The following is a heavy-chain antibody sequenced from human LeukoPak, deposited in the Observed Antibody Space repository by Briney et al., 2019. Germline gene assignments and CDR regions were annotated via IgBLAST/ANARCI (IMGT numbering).Heavy chain of an antibody. CDR3: ARGNHYYDSSGPIGNFDY. J-gene: IGHJ4*02. Sequence: SVKVSCKASGYTFTGYYMHWVRQAPGQGLEWMGWINPNSGGTNYAQKFQGRVTMTRDTSISTAYMELSRLRSGDTAVYYCARGNHYYDSSGPIGNFDYWGQGTLVTVSS. D-gene: IGHD3-22*01. CDR2: INPNSGGT. CDR1: GYTFTGYY. V-gene: IGHV1-2*02.